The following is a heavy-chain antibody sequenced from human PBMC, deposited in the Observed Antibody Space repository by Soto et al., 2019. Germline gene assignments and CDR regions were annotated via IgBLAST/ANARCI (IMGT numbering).Heavy chain of an antibody. CDR2: ISGSGGTT. CDR1: GFTFTNYA. Sequence: GGSLRLSCAASGFTFTNYALSWVRQAPRKGLEWVSTISGSGGTTYYADSVKGRFTISRDNSKNTFYLQMNSLRAEDTAVYYCAKFGMATTKRSPPYYFDYWGQGPLVTVSS. D-gene: IGHD1-1*01. V-gene: IGHV3-23*01. J-gene: IGHJ4*02. CDR3: AKFGMATTKRSPPYYFDY.